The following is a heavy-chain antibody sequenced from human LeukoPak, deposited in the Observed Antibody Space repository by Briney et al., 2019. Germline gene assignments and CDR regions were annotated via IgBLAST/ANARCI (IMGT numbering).Heavy chain of an antibody. CDR1: GYGFTSYW. CDR3: ARQSFGVVTKEFGY. Sequence: GAAPQTFTYGSGYGFTSYWIGWVRPMPGKGRVWLGSVYPGDSDTRYSPSLQGQVTISADKSNNHSSLQRSSLNASDTALYYCARQSFGVVTKEFGYWGQGTLVTVSS. J-gene: IGHJ4*02. CDR2: VYPGDSDT. D-gene: IGHD3-3*01. V-gene: IGHV5-51*01.